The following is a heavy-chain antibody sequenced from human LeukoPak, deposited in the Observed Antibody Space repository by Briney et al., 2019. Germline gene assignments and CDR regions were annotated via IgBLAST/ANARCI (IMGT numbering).Heavy chain of an antibody. CDR2: INHSEST. V-gene: IGHV4-34*01. J-gene: IGHJ4*02. Sequence: PSETLSLTCAVYGGSFSGYYWSWIRQPPGKGLEWIGEINHSESTNYNPSLKSRVTISVDTSKNQFSLKLSSVTAADTAVYYCARGLLGATQAAVFDYWGQGTLVTVSS. CDR1: GGSFSGYY. CDR3: ARGLLGATQAAVFDY. D-gene: IGHD1-26*01.